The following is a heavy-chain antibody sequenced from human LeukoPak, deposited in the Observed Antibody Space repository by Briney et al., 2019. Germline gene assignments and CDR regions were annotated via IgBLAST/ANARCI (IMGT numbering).Heavy chain of an antibody. CDR2: ISGSGGST. CDR3: AKDPTDFDSSGQTYFDY. J-gene: IGHJ4*02. V-gene: IGHV3-23*01. Sequence: GSLRLSCAASGFIFDDYGMSWVRQAPGKGLEWVSAISGSGGSTYYADSVKGRFTISRDNSKNTLYLQMNSLRAEDTAVYYCAKDPTDFDSSGQTYFDYWGQGTLVTVSS. CDR1: GFIFDDYG. D-gene: IGHD3-22*01.